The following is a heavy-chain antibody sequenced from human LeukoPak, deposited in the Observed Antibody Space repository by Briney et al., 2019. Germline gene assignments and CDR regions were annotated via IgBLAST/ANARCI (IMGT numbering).Heavy chain of an antibody. V-gene: IGHV3-20*04. Sequence: GGSLRLSCAASGFTFDSYAMSWVRQAPGKGLEWVSGINWNGGSTGYADSVKGRFTMSRDNAKNSLYLQMNSLRAEDTALYYCARGAAADLYYMDVWGKGTTVTVSS. CDR2: INWNGGST. CDR3: ARGAAADLYYMDV. CDR1: GFTFDSYA. J-gene: IGHJ6*03. D-gene: IGHD6-13*01.